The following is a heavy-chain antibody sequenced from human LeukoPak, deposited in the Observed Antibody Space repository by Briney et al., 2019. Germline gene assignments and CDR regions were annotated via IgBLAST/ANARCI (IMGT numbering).Heavy chain of an antibody. J-gene: IGHJ4*02. V-gene: IGHV3-15*01. CDR3: TTDFSQLWFLGNDY. Sequence: PGGSLRFSCAASGFTFSNAWMSWVRQAPGKGLEWVGRIKSKTDGGTTDYAAPVKGRFTISRDDSKNTLYLQMNSLKTEDTAVYYCTTDFSQLWFLGNDYWGQGTLVTVSS. CDR2: IKSKTDGGTT. D-gene: IGHD5-18*01. CDR1: GFTFSNAW.